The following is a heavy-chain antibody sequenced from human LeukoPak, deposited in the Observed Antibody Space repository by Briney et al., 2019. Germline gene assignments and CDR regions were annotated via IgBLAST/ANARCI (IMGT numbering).Heavy chain of an antibody. V-gene: IGHV1-69*05. CDR3: ARDSRYCSSTSCSPSDAFDI. CDR2: IIPIFGTA. CDR1: GGTFSSYA. J-gene: IGHJ3*02. D-gene: IGHD2-2*01. Sequence: GSSVKVSCKASGGTFSSYAISWVRQAPGQGLEWMGGIIPIFGTANYAQKFQGRVTITTDESTSTAYMELSSLRSEDTAVYYCARDSRYCSSTSCSPSDAFDIWGQGTMVTVSS.